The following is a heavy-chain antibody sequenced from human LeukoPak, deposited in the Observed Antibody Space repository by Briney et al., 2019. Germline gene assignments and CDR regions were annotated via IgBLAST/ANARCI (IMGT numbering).Heavy chain of an antibody. CDR3: AGKAAAYYFIY. D-gene: IGHD2-2*01. CDR2: ISSSSSYI. V-gene: IGHV3-21*01. Sequence: GSLRLSCVVSGFTFSSYSMNWVRQAPGKGLEWVSSISSSSSYIYYADSVKGRFTISRDNAKNSLYLQMNSLRAEDTAVYYCAGKAAAYYFIYWGQGTLVTVSS. CDR1: GFTFSSYS. J-gene: IGHJ4*02.